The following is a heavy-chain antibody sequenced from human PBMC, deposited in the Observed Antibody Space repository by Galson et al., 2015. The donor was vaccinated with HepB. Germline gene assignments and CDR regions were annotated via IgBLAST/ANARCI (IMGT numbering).Heavy chain of an antibody. CDR3: ARGVWFGGLWYFDY. CDR2: IGTADDT. CDR1: GFTFSSYD. Sequence: SLRLSCAASGFTFSSYDMHWVRQTTGKGLEWVSAIGTADDTYYPGSVKGRFTISRENAKNSLSLQMNSLRAGDTAVYYCARGVWFGGLWYFDYWGQGTLVTVSS. V-gene: IGHV3-13*04. D-gene: IGHD3-10*01. J-gene: IGHJ4*02.